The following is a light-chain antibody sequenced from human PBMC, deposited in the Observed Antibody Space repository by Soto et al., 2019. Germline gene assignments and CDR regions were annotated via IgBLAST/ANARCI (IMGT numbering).Light chain of an antibody. CDR3: NSYTSSNTLV. V-gene: IGLV2-14*01. J-gene: IGLJ2*01. CDR1: SRDVGGFNF. CDR2: EVR. Sequence: QSVLTQPASVSGSPGQSITISCTGTSRDVGGFNFVSWYQHHPGKAPKLMIFEVRKRPSGVSDRFSGSKSGNTASLTISGLQAEDEADYYCNSYTSSNTLVFGGGTKVTVL.